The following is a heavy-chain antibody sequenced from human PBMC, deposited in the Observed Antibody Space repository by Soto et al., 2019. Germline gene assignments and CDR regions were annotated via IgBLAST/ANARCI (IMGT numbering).Heavy chain of an antibody. CDR3: ARGIHLEWLLPSINWFDP. D-gene: IGHD3-3*01. CDR1: GGSISSYY. CDR2: IYYSGST. Sequence: PSETLSLTCTVSGGSISSYYWSWIRQPPGKGLEWIGYIYYSGSTNYNPSLKSRVTISVDTSKNQFSLKLSSVTAADTAVYYCARGIHLEWLLPSINWFDPWGQGTLVTVSS. V-gene: IGHV4-59*01. J-gene: IGHJ5*02.